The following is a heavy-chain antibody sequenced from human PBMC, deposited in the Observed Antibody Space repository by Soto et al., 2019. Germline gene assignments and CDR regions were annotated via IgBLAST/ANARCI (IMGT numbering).Heavy chain of an antibody. D-gene: IGHD1-20*01. CDR3: AKAKNDYNWDNRPPFDY. J-gene: IGHJ4*02. CDR1: GFTLRNYA. CDR2: ISANDVGT. V-gene: IGHV3-23*01. Sequence: GGSLRLSCEASGFTLRNYAMTWVRQSPGKGLEWVSLISANDVGTYYAESVKTRFTISTDQSRNTVYLQMDSLRADDTAIYYCAKAKNDYNWDNRPPFDYWGQGTLVTVSS.